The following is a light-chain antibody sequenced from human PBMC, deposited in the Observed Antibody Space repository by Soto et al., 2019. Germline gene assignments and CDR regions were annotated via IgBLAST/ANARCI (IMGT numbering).Light chain of an antibody. CDR3: QQYGISPIT. CDR2: GAS. J-gene: IGKJ5*01. V-gene: IGKV3-20*01. CDR1: QTVSSSY. Sequence: EIVLTQSPGTLSLSPGERATLSCRASQTVSSSYLAWYQQKPGQAPGLLIFGASSRATGIPDRFSGSGSGTDFTLTISRLEPEDFAVYYCQQYGISPITFGQGTRLEIK.